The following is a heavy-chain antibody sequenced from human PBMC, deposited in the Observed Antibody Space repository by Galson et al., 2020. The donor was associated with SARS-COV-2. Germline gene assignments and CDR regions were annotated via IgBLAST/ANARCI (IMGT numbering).Heavy chain of an antibody. CDR2: ISYDGSNK. J-gene: IGHJ4*02. D-gene: IGHD3-22*01. Sequence: GGSLRLSCAASGFTFSSYAMHWVRQAPGKGLEWVAVISYDGSNKYYADSVKGRFTISRDNSKNTLYLQMNSLRAEDTAVYYCARDSGSGYPYYFDYWGQGTLVTVSS. CDR3: ARDSGSGYPYYFDY. V-gene: IGHV3-30*04. CDR1: GFTFSSYA.